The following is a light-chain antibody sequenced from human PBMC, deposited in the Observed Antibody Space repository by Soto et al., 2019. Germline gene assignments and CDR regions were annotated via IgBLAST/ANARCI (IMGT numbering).Light chain of an antibody. J-gene: IGLJ1*01. Sequence: QSVLTQPASVSGSPGQSITISCTGTSSDIGGYNYVSWYQQLPGKVPKLIIYDVSNRPSGVSDRFSGSKSGNAASLTISGLQAEDEADYYCSSYTRGSTLYVFGTGTKLTVL. V-gene: IGLV2-14*03. CDR3: SSYTRGSTLYV. CDR2: DVS. CDR1: SSDIGGYNY.